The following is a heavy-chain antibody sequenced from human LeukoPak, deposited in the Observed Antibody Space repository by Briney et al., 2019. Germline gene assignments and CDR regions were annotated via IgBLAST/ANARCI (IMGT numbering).Heavy chain of an antibody. CDR1: GGSFSGHY. D-gene: IGHD2-15*01. J-gene: IGHJ4*02. CDR3: ARGGYCSGPTCYSVDY. V-gene: IGHV4-34*01. Sequence: SETLFLTCSVFGGSFSGHYWSWIRQPPGKGLEWIGEINHSVGTNYNSSLKSRLTISLDTSKNQFSLKLSSVTAADTAIYYCARGGYCSGPTCYSVDYWGQGTLVTVSS. CDR2: INHSVGT.